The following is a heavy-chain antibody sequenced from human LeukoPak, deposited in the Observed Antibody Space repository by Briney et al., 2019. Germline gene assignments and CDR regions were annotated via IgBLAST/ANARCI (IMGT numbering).Heavy chain of an antibody. CDR2: IKQDGSVK. CDR3: ARIGYSSSSLDY. V-gene: IGHV3-7*03. CDR1: GFTFSGYW. D-gene: IGHD6-6*01. J-gene: IGHJ4*02. Sequence: GGSLRLSCAGSGFTFSGYWMTWVRQAPGKGLEWVANIKQDGSVKYYVDSVKGRFTISRDNAKNSLFLQMNSLRAEDTAVYYCARIGYSSSSLDYWGQGTLVTVSS.